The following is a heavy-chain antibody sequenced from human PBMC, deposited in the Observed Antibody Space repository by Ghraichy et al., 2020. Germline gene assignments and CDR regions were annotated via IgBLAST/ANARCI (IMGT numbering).Heavy chain of an antibody. Sequence: SETLSLTCTVSGGSISSSSYYWGWIRQPPGKGLEWIGSIYYSGSTYYNPSLKSRVTISVDTSKNQFSLKLSSVTAADTAVYYCARHQPNVLLWFGELLGWFDPWGQGTLVTVSS. D-gene: IGHD3-10*01. CDR1: GGSISSSSYY. CDR2: IYYSGST. V-gene: IGHV4-39*01. CDR3: ARHQPNVLLWFGELLGWFDP. J-gene: IGHJ5*02.